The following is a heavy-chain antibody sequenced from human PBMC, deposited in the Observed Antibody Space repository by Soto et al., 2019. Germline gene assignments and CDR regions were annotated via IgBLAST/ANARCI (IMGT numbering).Heavy chain of an antibody. CDR3: ARGGGVVVPAIDY. V-gene: IGHV4-34*01. Sequence: QVQLQQWGAGLLKPSETLSLTCAVYGGSFSGYYWSWIRQPPGKGLEWIGEINHSGSTNYNPSLKSRVTISVDTSKIQFSLRLSSVTAADTAVYYCARGGGVVVPAIDYWGQGTLVTVSS. J-gene: IGHJ4*02. D-gene: IGHD2-2*01. CDR1: GGSFSGYY. CDR2: INHSGST.